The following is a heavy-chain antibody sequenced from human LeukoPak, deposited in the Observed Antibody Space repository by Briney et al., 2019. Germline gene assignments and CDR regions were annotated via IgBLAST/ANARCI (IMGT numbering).Heavy chain of an antibody. Sequence: SETLSLTCTVSGGSINSFFWNWIRQNPGKGLEWIGYISFSGITNYNPSLQSRVSMSVDTSKNEFSLRLSSVTAADTAVYYCARGGSRQNFYYYGLDVWGQGTTVTVSS. CDR1: GGSINSFF. CDR2: ISFSGIT. J-gene: IGHJ6*02. D-gene: IGHD6-25*01. V-gene: IGHV4-59*01. CDR3: ARGGSRQNFYYYGLDV.